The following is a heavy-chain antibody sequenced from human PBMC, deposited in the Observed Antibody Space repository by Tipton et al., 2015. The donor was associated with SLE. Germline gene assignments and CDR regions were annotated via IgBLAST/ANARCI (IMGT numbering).Heavy chain of an antibody. Sequence: TLSLTCTVSGGSISGYYWSWIRQPPGKGLEWIGYIYYSGSTNYNPSLKSRVTISLDTSKNQFSLKLSSVTAADTAVYYCARSRIQLWIDYWGQGTLVTVSS. D-gene: IGHD5-18*01. CDR3: ARSRIQLWIDY. CDR1: GGSISGYY. J-gene: IGHJ4*02. V-gene: IGHV4-59*08. CDR2: IYYSGST.